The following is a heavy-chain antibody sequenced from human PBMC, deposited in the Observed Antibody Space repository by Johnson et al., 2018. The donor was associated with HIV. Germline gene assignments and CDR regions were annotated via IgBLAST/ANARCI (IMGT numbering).Heavy chain of an antibody. CDR1: GFTFSTSW. J-gene: IGHJ3*02. CDR2: INQDGVEK. CDR3: ARDNGAVAGPEGAFDI. Sequence: VQLVESGGGLVQPGGSLRLSCAASGFTFSTSWMSWVRQAPGKGLGWVANINQDGVEKYYVDSVTGRFTISRDNATNSLFLQMNSLRAEDTAVYYCARDNGAVAGPEGAFDIWGQGTMVTVSS. V-gene: IGHV3-7*01. D-gene: IGHD6-19*01.